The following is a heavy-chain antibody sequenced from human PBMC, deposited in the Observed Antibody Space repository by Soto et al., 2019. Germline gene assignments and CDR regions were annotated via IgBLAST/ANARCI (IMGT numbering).Heavy chain of an antibody. CDR1: GGSISSDHW. CDR2: IHPNGRT. J-gene: IGHJ4*02. D-gene: IGHD2-2*01. Sequence: QVQLQESGPGLVETSGTLSLTCAVSGGSISSDHWWTWVRQPPGEGLEWIGEIHPNGRTNYKPSLKSRITISVDEADSQFSLWLTSVTAADTALYYWATRYCIHTRCYVYWGQGTLVTVSS. CDR3: ATRYCIHTRCYVY. V-gene: IGHV4-4*02.